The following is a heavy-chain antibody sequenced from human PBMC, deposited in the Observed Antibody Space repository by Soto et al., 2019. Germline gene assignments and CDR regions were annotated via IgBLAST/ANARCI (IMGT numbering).Heavy chain of an antibody. CDR2: IKTTSDGGTI. CDR3: IRDPYGST. CDR1: GFTFSTAW. V-gene: IGHV3-15*01. D-gene: IGHD3-10*01. Sequence: GGSLRLSCAASGFTFSTAWMTWVRQAPGRGLERVARIKTTSDGGTIHYAAPVKGRFTISRDDSKDTLFLQMNSLKIEDTALYYCIRDPYGSTWGQGTLVTVSS. J-gene: IGHJ5*02.